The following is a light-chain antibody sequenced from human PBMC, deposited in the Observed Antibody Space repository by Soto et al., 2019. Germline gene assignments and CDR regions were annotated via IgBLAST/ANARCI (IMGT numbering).Light chain of an antibody. CDR2: ETS. V-gene: IGKV3D-15*01. CDR3: QQYDKWPGT. CDR1: QSVADN. J-gene: IGKJ1*01. Sequence: EVVMTQSPATLSVSPGERVTLSCRSSQSVADNLAWFQQKPGQGPRLLMYETSRRATGIPARFSGSGSGTEFTLTISSLQSEDFAVYYCQQYDKWPGTFGQGTKVDI.